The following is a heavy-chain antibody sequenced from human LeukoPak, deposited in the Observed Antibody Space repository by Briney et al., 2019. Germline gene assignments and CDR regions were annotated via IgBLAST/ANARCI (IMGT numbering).Heavy chain of an antibody. D-gene: IGHD5-18*01. CDR1: GGSISSYY. CDR2: IYYSRST. Sequence: SETLSLTCTVSGGSISSYYWSWIRQPPGKGLEWIGYIYYSRSTNYNPSLKSRVTISVDTSKNQFSLKLSSVTAADTAVYYCARDQSYGTLDYWGQGTLVTVSS. V-gene: IGHV4-59*01. J-gene: IGHJ4*02. CDR3: ARDQSYGTLDY.